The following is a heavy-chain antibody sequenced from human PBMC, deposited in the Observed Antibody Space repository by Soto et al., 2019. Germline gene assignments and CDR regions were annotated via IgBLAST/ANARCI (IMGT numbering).Heavy chain of an antibody. CDR2: ISGGGDTT. J-gene: IGHJ4*02. CDR3: AKGRGGSGSLTPRVDF. Sequence: EVQLLESGGGLVQPGGSLRLSCAASGFTFNNYAMTWVRQAPGKGLEWVSAISGGGDTTSYADSVKGRFTVSRDGSTNTLYLQMSSLRAEDTALYYCAKGRGGSGSLTPRVDFLGQGTLVTVSS. CDR1: GFTFNNYA. D-gene: IGHD3-10*01. V-gene: IGHV3-23*01.